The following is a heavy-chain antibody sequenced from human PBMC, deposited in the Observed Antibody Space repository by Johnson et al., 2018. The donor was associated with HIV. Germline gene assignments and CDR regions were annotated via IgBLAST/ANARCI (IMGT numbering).Heavy chain of an antibody. CDR3: ARGWQLVAFDI. V-gene: IGHV3-11*04. J-gene: IGHJ3*02. CDR2: ISSSGSSL. Sequence: QVQLVESGGGLVKPGGSLRLSCAASRFIFSDYYMSWIRQAPGKGLEWVSYISSSGSSLYYADSVKGRFTISRDNAKNTLYLQMNSLRAEDTAVYYCARGWQLVAFDIWGQGTMVTVSS. CDR1: RFIFSDYY. D-gene: IGHD6-6*01.